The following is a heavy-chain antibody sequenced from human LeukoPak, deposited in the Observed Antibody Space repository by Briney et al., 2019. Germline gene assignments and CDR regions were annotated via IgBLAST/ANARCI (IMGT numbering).Heavy chain of an antibody. V-gene: IGHV4-59*01. D-gene: IGHD3-22*01. CDR3: ARLYYYDSSGYYPY. Sequence: SETLSLTCTVSGGSISSYYWSWIRQPPGKGLEWIGYIYYSGSTNYNPSLKSRVTISVDTSKNQFSLKLSSVTAADTAVYYCARLYYYDSSGYYPYWGQGTLVTVSS. CDR2: IYYSGST. J-gene: IGHJ4*02. CDR1: GGSISSYY.